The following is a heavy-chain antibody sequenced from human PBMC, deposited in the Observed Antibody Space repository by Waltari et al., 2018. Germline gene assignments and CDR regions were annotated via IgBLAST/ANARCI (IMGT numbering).Heavy chain of an antibody. CDR2: MNPNSGNT. Sequence: QVQLVQSGAEVKKPGASVKVSCKASGYTFTSYDINWVRQATGQGLEWMGWMNPNSGNTGYAQKFQGRVTMTRNTSISTAYMELSSLRSEDTAVYYCARGYYYYDSSGYYGVFDYWGQGTLVTVSS. V-gene: IGHV1-8*01. CDR3: ARGYYYYDSSGYYGVFDY. J-gene: IGHJ4*02. D-gene: IGHD3-22*01. CDR1: GYTFTSYD.